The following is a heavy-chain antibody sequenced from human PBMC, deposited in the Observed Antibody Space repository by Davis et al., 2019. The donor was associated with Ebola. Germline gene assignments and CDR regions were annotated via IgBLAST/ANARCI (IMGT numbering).Heavy chain of an antibody. V-gene: IGHV1-2*04. Sequence: AASVKVSCKASGYTFTSYAMHWVRQAPGQRLEWMGWINPNSGGTNYAQKFQGWVTMTRDTSISTAYMELSRLRSDDTAVYYCARDGIAAALVDYYYYGMDVWGQGTTVTVSS. CDR3: ARDGIAAALVDYYYYGMDV. CDR1: GYTFTSYA. D-gene: IGHD6-13*01. CDR2: INPNSGGT. J-gene: IGHJ6*02.